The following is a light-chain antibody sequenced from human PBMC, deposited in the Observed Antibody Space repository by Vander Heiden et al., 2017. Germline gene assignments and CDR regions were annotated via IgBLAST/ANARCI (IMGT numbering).Light chain of an antibody. V-gene: IGKV4-1*01. CDR3: HQDHAAAYS. CDR1: QSVLHNYYNKNW. CDR2: WAS. Sequence: DIVMTQSPDSLAVSLGERATINCKSSQSVLHNYYNKNWLAWYQQKPGQPPKLLIYWASTRAPGVPVRFSRSGSGTDFTLTMSSLHAEDAAVYYCHQDHAAAYSFGQG. J-gene: IGKJ2*03.